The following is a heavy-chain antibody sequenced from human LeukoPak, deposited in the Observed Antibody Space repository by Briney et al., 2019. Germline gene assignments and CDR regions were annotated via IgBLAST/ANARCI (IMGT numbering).Heavy chain of an antibody. Sequence: SETLSLTCTVSGGSISSYYWSWIRQPPGKGLEWIGYIYYSGSTNYNPSLESRVTISVDTSKNQFSLKLSSVTAADTAVYYCASVRDYDFWSGNSFYYWGQGTLVTVSS. J-gene: IGHJ4*02. V-gene: IGHV4-59*01. CDR2: IYYSGST. CDR3: ASVRDYDFWSGNSFYY. CDR1: GGSISSYY. D-gene: IGHD3-3*01.